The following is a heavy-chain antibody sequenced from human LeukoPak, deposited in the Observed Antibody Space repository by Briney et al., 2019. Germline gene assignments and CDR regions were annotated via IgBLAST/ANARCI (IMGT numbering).Heavy chain of an antibody. CDR3: ARLYSSSAFDY. J-gene: IGHJ4*02. V-gene: IGHV1-2*02. D-gene: IGHD6-6*01. Sequence: ASVKVSCKASGYTFTGYYMHWVRQAPGHGPEWMGWINPNSGGTNYAQKFQGRVTMTRDTSISTAYMELSRLRSDDTAVYYCARLYSSSAFDYWGQGTLVTVSS. CDR2: INPNSGGT. CDR1: GYTFTGYY.